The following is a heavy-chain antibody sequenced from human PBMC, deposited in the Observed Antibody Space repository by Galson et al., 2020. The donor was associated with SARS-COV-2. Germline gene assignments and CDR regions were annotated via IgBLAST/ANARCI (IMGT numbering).Heavy chain of an antibody. Sequence: GGSLRLSCEASGFTFGTYLMTWVRQAPGKGLEWVASIKQDGSEKYYVDSVKGRFTISRDNARNSLYLQMNSVRAEDMAVYYCARAPFGLLSVVDYWGQGTLVTVSS. V-gene: IGHV3-7*05. CDR1: GFTFGTYL. CDR3: ARAPFGLLSVVDY. D-gene: IGHD3-10*01. CDR2: IKQDGSEK. J-gene: IGHJ4*02.